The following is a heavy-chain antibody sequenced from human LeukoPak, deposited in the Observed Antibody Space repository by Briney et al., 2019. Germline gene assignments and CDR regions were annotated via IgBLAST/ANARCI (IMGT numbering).Heavy chain of an antibody. CDR1: GFTFSSYA. Sequence: PGGSLRLSCAASGFTFSSYAMSWVRQAPGKGLEWVSAISGSGGSTYYADSVKGRFTISRDNSKNTLYLQMNSLRAEDTAVYYCAKGLAYSSGWLFDYWGQGTLVTVSP. CDR3: AKGLAYSSGWLFDY. D-gene: IGHD6-19*01. CDR2: ISGSGGST. V-gene: IGHV3-23*01. J-gene: IGHJ4*02.